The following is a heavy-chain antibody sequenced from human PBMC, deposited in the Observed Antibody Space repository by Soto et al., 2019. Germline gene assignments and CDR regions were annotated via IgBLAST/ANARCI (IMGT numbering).Heavy chain of an antibody. Sequence: GGSLRLSCAASGFTFSSYAMSWVRQAPGKGLEWVSAISGSGGSTYYADSVKGRFTISRDNSKNTLYLQMNSLRAEDTAVYYCAKGDVIVVVTATPGGWFDPWGQGTLVTVSS. CDR3: AKGDVIVVVTATPGGWFDP. CDR2: ISGSGGST. J-gene: IGHJ5*02. CDR1: GFTFSSYA. V-gene: IGHV3-23*01. D-gene: IGHD2-21*02.